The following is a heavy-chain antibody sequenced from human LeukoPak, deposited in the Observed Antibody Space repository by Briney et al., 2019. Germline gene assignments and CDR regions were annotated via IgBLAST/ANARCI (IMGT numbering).Heavy chain of an antibody. V-gene: IGHV3-30*04. CDR3: ARGDIVGATTSYFDY. CDR2: ISYDGSNK. D-gene: IGHD1-26*01. Sequence: GGSLRLSCAASGLTFSSYAMHWVRQAPGKGLEWVAVISYDGSNKYYADSVKGRFTISRDNSKNTLYLQMNSLRAEDTAVYYCARGDIVGATTSYFDYWGQGTLVTVSS. J-gene: IGHJ4*02. CDR1: GLTFSSYA.